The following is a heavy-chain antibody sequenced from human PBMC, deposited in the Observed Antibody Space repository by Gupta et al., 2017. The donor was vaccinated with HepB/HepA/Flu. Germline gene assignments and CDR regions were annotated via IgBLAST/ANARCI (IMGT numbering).Heavy chain of an antibody. J-gene: IGHJ2*01. D-gene: IGHD1-26*01. CDR3: ARRSRDRGSHWYLGL. CDR2: IYYSAST. CDR1: GGSTSSSSYY. Sequence: ESAPGLAKPSETLSLTCPVPGGSTSSSSYYWGWIRQPPGKGLEWIGSIYYSASTYYNPSIKSRVTISVDTAKSQVSLKLSSVTTAAEAVYYCARRSRDRGSHWYLGLWGRGTLVTVSS. V-gene: IGHV4-39*01.